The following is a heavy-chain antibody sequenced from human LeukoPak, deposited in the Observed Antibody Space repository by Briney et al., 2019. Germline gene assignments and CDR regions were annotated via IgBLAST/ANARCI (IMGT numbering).Heavy chain of an antibody. D-gene: IGHD3-22*01. J-gene: IGHJ5*02. V-gene: IGHV1-18*01. CDR3: ARVHYDSSGYYYSGEEAFNWFDP. CDR1: GYTFTSYG. Sequence: ASVKVSCKASGYTFTSYGISWVRQAPGQGLEWTGWISAYNGNTNYAQKLQGRVTMTTDTSTSTAYMELRSLRSDDTAVYYCARVHYDSSGYYYSGEEAFNWFDPWGQGTLVTVSS. CDR2: ISAYNGNT.